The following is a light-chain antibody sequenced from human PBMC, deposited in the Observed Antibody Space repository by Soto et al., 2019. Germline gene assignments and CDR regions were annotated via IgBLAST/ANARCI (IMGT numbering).Light chain of an antibody. CDR1: QSVRSSY. Sequence: VLQQSXGNVSLKTGEXXXXXGXASQSVRSSYVEWSTKDXGQAPRLLIPGGSXRAPGIPDRLSGSGSATDFTLAISRLEAADVAVYYCQQYGGSFFTFGPVTKVEIK. CDR2: GGS. CDR3: QQYGGSFFT. V-gene: IGKV3-20*01. J-gene: IGKJ3*01.